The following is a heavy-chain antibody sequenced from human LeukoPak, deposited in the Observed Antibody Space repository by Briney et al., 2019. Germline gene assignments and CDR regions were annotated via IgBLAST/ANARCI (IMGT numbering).Heavy chain of an antibody. CDR2: ISSDGTST. D-gene: IGHD3-10*01. CDR3: ARVPYSSGTYDY. CDR1: GFTFSSYW. Sequence: GGSLRLSCAASGFTFSSYWMHWVRQAPGKGLVWVSSISSDGTSTTYADSVKGRFTISRDNAKNTLYLQMNSLTTEDTALYYCARVPYSSGTYDYWGPGTLVTVSS. J-gene: IGHJ4*02. V-gene: IGHV3-74*01.